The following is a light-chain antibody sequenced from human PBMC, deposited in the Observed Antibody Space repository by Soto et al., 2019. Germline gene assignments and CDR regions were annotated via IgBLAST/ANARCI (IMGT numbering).Light chain of an antibody. V-gene: IGKV3-20*01. J-gene: IGKJ1*01. Sequence: EIVLTQSPGTLSLSPGERATHSCRTSQSVSTNFFAWYQQKPGQAPRLLIYGASTRATGIPDRFSGSGSGTDFTLTISRLEPEDFAVYYCQQYGRTSWTFGQRTKVDI. CDR1: QSVSTNF. CDR3: QQYGRTSWT. CDR2: GAS.